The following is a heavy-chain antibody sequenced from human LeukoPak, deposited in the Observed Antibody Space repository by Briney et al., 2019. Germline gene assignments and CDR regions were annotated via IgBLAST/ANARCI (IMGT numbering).Heavy chain of an antibody. D-gene: IGHD6-19*01. J-gene: IGHJ6*02. CDR3: ARRIAVAGDGAYYGMDV. CDR1: GYSFTSYW. Sequence: GESLKISCKGSGYSFTSYWIGWVRQMPGKGLEWMGIIYPGDSDTRYSPSFQGQVTISADKSISTAYLQWSSLRASDTAIYYCARRIAVAGDGAYYGMDVWGQGTPVTVSS. V-gene: IGHV5-51*01. CDR2: IYPGDSDT.